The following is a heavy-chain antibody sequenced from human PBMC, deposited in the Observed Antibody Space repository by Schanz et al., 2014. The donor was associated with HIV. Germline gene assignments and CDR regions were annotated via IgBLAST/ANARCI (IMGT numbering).Heavy chain of an antibody. J-gene: IGHJ4*02. CDR1: GFTFSSYA. CDR2: ISGTGGST. V-gene: IGHV3-23*01. Sequence: EVQLLESGGGLVQPGGSLRLSCTASGFTFSSYAMSWVRQAPGKGLEWVSSISGTGGSTYYADSVKGRFSISRDNSKNTLSLQMNGLRGEDTAVYYCVGGSGWLPDYWGQGTLVAVSS. D-gene: IGHD6-19*01. CDR3: VGGSGWLPDY.